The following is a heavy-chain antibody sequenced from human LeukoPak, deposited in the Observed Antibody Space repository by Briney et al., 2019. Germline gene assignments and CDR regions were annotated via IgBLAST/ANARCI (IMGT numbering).Heavy chain of an antibody. D-gene: IGHD5-24*01. V-gene: IGHV3-66*02. Sequence: GGSLRLSCAASGFTVSSNYMSWVRPAPGKGLGWVSVIYSGGSTYYADSVKGRFTISRDTSKNTLYLQMTSLRAEDTAVYYCAQDKGGGGYNDYWGQGTLVTVSS. CDR3: AQDKGGGGYNDY. J-gene: IGHJ4*02. CDR1: GFTVSSNY. CDR2: IYSGGST.